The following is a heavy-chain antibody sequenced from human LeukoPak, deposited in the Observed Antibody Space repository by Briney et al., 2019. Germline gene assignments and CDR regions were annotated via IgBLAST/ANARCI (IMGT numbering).Heavy chain of an antibody. CDR1: GYSISSGYY. Sequence: SETLSLTCTVSGYSISSGYYWGWIRQPPGKGLEWIGSIYHSGSTYYNPSLKSRVTISVDTSKNQFSLKLSSVTAADTAVYYCARATYYDSSGYYYDSYYYYMDVWGKGTTVTVSS. CDR3: ARATYYDSSGYYYDSYYYYMDV. D-gene: IGHD3-22*01. CDR2: IYHSGST. V-gene: IGHV4-38-2*02. J-gene: IGHJ6*03.